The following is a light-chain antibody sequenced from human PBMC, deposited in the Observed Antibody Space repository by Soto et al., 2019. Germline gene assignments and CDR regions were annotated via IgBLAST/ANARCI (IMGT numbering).Light chain of an antibody. J-gene: IGLJ1*01. V-gene: IGLV2-8*01. CDR3: CSFAGINNLV. CDR1: RSDVGGYNS. Sequence: APAQPPPPSRSPGQSVTLSRPGTRSDVGGYNSVSWYQQYPGKAPKLMIYDVSKRPSGVPDRFSGSKSDNTASLTVSGLQAEDEADYYCCSFAGINNLVFGTGTKVTVL. CDR2: DVS.